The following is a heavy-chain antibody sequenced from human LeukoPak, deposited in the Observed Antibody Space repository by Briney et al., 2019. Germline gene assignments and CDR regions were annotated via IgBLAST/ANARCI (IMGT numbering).Heavy chain of an antibody. D-gene: IGHD5-24*01. V-gene: IGHV4-31*03. J-gene: IGHJ4*02. CDR2: LYYSGST. Sequence: PSQTLSLTCTVSGGSISSGGYYWSWLRQPPGKRVEWIGYLYYSGSTYYNPSLKSRVTISVDTSKNQFSLKLSSVTAADTAVYYCARGALVATRFDYWGQGTLVTVSS. CDR1: GGSISSGGYY. CDR3: ARGALVATRFDY.